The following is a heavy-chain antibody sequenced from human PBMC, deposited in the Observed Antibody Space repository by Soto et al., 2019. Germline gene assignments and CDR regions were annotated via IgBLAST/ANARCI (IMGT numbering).Heavy chain of an antibody. CDR2: INWNGGST. V-gene: IGHV3-20*01. D-gene: IGHD2-2*01. CDR3: ARHLNRFSDIVVVPAARGDAFDI. J-gene: IGHJ3*02. CDR1: GFTFDDYG. Sequence: GGSLRLSCAASGFTFDDYGMSWVRQAPGKGLEWVSGINWNGGSTGYADSVKGRFTISRDNAKNSLYLQMNSLRAEDTALYHCARHLNRFSDIVVVPAARGDAFDIWGQGTMVTVSS.